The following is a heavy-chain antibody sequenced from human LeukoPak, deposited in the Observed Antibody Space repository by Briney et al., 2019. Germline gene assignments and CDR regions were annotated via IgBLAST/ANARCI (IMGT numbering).Heavy chain of an antibody. J-gene: IGHJ6*03. CDR3: ARSNCGRDCYVYYYYYMDV. Sequence: SETLSLTCTVSGGSMGRTSYYWSWIRQPAGKGLEWLGRIYNSGTTNYNPSLQSRVTISIDTSKNQFSLNLSSVTAADTAIYYCARSNCGRDCYVYYYYYMDVWGKGTTVTISS. V-gene: IGHV4-61*02. D-gene: IGHD2-21*02. CDR1: GGSMGRTSYY. CDR2: IYNSGTT.